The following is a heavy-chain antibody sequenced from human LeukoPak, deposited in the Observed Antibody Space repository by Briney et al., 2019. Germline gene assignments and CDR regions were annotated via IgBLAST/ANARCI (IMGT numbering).Heavy chain of an antibody. J-gene: IGHJ6*03. Sequence: GASVKVSCKASGYTFTGYYMHWVRQAPGQGLEWMGWINPNSGGTNYAQKFQGRVTMTRDTSISTAYMELSRLRSDDTAVYYRAGGCSSTSCHPPHYYYYYMDVWGKGTTVTVSS. CDR2: INPNSGGT. CDR3: AGGCSSTSCHPPHYYYYYMDV. D-gene: IGHD2-2*01. CDR1: GYTFTGYY. V-gene: IGHV1-2*02.